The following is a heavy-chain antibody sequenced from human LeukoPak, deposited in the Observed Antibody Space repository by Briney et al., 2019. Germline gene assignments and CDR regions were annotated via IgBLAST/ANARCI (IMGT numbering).Heavy chain of an antibody. V-gene: IGHV3-30*02. J-gene: IGHJ5*02. CDR1: GIPFTRNG. CDR3: AREAGTVVIGRFDP. Sequence: PGGSLRLSCAASGIPFTRNGMHWVRQAPGKGLERVAFIQYDAINIKYGDSVKGRFTISRDNSKNTLYLQMNSLTPEDTAVYYCAREAGTVVIGRFDPWGQGTLVTVSS. CDR2: IQYDAINI. D-gene: IGHD2-15*01.